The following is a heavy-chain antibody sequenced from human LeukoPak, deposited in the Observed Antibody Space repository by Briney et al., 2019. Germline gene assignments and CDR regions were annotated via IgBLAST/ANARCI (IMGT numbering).Heavy chain of an antibody. J-gene: IGHJ6*02. Sequence: SVKVSCKASGGTFSSYATSWVRQAPGQGLEWMGGIIPIFGTANYAQKFQGRVTITADESTSTAYMELSSLRSEDTAVYYCARVVVPAAIAPGMDVWGQGTTVTVSS. D-gene: IGHD2-2*01. CDR1: GGTFSSYA. CDR3: ARVVVPAAIAPGMDV. V-gene: IGHV1-69*13. CDR2: IIPIFGTA.